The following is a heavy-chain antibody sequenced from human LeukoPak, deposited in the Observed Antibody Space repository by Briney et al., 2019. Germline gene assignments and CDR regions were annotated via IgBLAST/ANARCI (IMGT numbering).Heavy chain of an antibody. CDR1: GYTLTELS. CDR2: FDPEDGET. Sequence: ASVKVSCKVSGYTLTELSMHWVRQAPGKGLEWMGGFDPEDGETIYAQKFQGRVTMTEDTSTDTAYMELSSLRSEDTAVYYCATGVIQLGYHNESGYYFDYWGQGTLVTVSS. CDR3: ATGVIQLGYHNESGYYFDY. J-gene: IGHJ4*02. D-gene: IGHD5-18*01. V-gene: IGHV1-24*01.